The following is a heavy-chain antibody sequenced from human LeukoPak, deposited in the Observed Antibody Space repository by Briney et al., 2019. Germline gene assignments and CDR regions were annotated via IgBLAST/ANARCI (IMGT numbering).Heavy chain of an antibody. Sequence: PSETLSLTCIVSGGSISSSSYYWGWIRQPPGKGLEWIGSIYYSGSTYYNPSLKSRVTISVDTSKNQFSLKLSSVTAADTAVYYCARLTTVTPWSHYYYYMDVWGKGTTVTVSS. J-gene: IGHJ6*03. CDR3: ARLTTVTPWSHYYYYMDV. D-gene: IGHD4-11*01. CDR1: GGSISSSSYY. CDR2: IYYSGST. V-gene: IGHV4-39*01.